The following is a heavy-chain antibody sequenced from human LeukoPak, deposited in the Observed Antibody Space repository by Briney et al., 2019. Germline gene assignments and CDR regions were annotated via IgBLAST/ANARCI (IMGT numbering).Heavy chain of an antibody. Sequence: SETLSLTCTVSGGSISSSSYYWGWIRQPAGKGLEWIGRIYTSGSTNYNPSLKSRVTMSVDTSKNQFSLKLSSVTAADTAVYYCASQPISDWYIEEWFDPWGQGALVTVSS. J-gene: IGHJ5*02. D-gene: IGHD6-19*01. CDR2: IYTSGST. CDR3: ASQPISDWYIEEWFDP. V-gene: IGHV4-61*02. CDR1: GGSISSSSYY.